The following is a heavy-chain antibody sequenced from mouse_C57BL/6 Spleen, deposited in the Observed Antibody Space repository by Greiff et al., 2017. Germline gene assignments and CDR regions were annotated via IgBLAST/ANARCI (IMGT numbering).Heavy chain of an antibody. Sequence: VQLQQSGAELVKPGASVKISCTASGYAFSSYWMNWVKQRPGKGLEWIGQISPGDGDTNYNGKFKGKATLTADKSSSTAYMQLSSLTSEDSAVYFCARDYYYGSSYVNFDYWGQGTTLTVSS. V-gene: IGHV1-80*01. CDR3: ARDYYYGSSYVNFDY. J-gene: IGHJ2*01. D-gene: IGHD1-1*01. CDR2: ISPGDGDT. CDR1: GYAFSSYW.